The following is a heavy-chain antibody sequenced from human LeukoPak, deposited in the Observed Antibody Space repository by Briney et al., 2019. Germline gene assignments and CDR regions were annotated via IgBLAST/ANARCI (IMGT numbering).Heavy chain of an antibody. Sequence: PGASLKISRYSSGYSFTTYWIGWVRPLPGKGLEWMGIIYPGDSDTRYSPSFQGQVTISADKSISTAYLQWSSLKASGTAMYYCARQGSGGTMGYWGQGTLVTVSS. V-gene: IGHV5-51*01. J-gene: IGHJ4*02. D-gene: IGHD6-19*01. CDR2: IYPGDSDT. CDR1: GYSFTTYW. CDR3: ARQGSGGTMGY.